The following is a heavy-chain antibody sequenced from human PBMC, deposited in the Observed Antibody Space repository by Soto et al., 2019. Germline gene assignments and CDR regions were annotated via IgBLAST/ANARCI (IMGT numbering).Heavy chain of an antibody. CDR2: IHYIGTP. CDR3: ARVTISVPTYYFDQ. Sequence: SEPLSLTCIVSGVSISSYSWTWGWIRQSPGKGLEWIGDIHYIGTPNYNPPLKSRLTMSIDTSKKQFSLNLSSVTAADTAVYYCARVTISVPTYYFDQWGQGTPFTVSS. V-gene: IGHV4-59*01. J-gene: IGHJ4*02. D-gene: IGHD3-10*02. CDR1: GVSISSYS.